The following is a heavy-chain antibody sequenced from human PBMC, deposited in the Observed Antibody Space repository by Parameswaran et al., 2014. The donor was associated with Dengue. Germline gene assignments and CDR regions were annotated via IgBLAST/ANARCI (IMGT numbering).Heavy chain of an antibody. D-gene: IGHD3-10*01. J-gene: IGHJ6*02. CDR3: AREIYQLWFGELVDGGMDV. CDR2: ISSSSSYI. Sequence: VRQAPGKGLEWVSSISSSSSYIYYADSVKGRFTISRDNAKNSLYLQMNSLRAEDTAVYYCAREIYQLWFGELVDGGMDVWGQGDHGHRLL. V-gene: IGHV3-21*01.